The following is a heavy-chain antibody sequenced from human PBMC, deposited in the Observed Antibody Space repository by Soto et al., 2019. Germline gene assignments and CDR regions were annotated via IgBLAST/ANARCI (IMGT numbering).Heavy chain of an antibody. CDR1: GDTFSSFA. CDR3: ARDKDRQQLGGNYYYALDV. CDR2: IIPIIRTP. V-gene: IGHV1-69*12. D-gene: IGHD3-3*02. Sequence: QVHLVQSGAEVKKPGSSVKVSCKASGDTFSSFAISWVRQAPGQGLEWMGGIIPIIRTPDYAQKFQGRVTITVDESTHTAYMELRSLTSEDTGVYYCARDKDRQQLGGNYYYALDVWGQGTTVIVSS. J-gene: IGHJ6*02.